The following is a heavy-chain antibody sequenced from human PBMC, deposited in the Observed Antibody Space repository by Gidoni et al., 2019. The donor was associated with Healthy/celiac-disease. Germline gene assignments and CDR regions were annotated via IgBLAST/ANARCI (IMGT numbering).Heavy chain of an antibody. J-gene: IGHJ6*02. D-gene: IGHD6-19*01. CDR1: GFTFRSYA. Sequence: QVQLVEPGGGVVQPGRSLRLSCAASGFTFRSYALHWVRQAPGKGLEWVAVISYDGSNKYYADSVKGRFTISRDNSKNTLYLQMNSLRAEDTAVYYCARESGWYAGSYYYYYYGMDVWGQVTTVTVSS. V-gene: IGHV3-30-3*01. CDR2: ISYDGSNK. CDR3: ARESGWYAGSYYYYYYGMDV.